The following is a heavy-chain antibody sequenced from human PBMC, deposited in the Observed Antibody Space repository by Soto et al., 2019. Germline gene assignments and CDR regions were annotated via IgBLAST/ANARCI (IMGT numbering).Heavy chain of an antibody. CDR1: GGSISSAESY. Sequence: SETLSLTCSVSGGSISSAESYWSWIRQHPGKGPEWIAFISYSGTTSYNPSLRIRVTISADTSKNQVSLNLTSVTAADAAVYYCAKGGASSQWFAPWGQGTLVTVSS. CDR2: ISYSGTT. CDR3: AKGGASSQWFAP. J-gene: IGHJ5*02. V-gene: IGHV4-31*03. D-gene: IGHD2-15*01.